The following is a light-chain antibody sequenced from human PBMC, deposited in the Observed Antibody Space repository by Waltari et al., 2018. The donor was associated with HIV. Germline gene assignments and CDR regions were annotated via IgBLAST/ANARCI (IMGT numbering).Light chain of an antibody. Sequence: DIQMTQSPSSLSASVGDRVTITCQASQDIHIFLSCYQQKPGKAPKLLIYDASTLHAGVPSRFSGSGSGTDFTFTISSLQPEDIATYYCQHYNSLPPTFGPGTKVDLK. J-gene: IGKJ3*01. CDR1: QDIHIF. CDR2: DAS. V-gene: IGKV1-33*01. CDR3: QHYNSLPPT.